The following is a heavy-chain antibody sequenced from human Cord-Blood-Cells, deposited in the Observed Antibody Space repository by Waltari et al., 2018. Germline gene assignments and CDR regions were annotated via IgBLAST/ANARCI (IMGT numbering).Heavy chain of an antibody. J-gene: IGHJ4*02. CDR1: GGSFSGYY. Sequence: QVQLQQWGAGLLKPSETLSLTCAVYGGSFSGYYCSWIRQPPGKGLEWIGEINHSGSTNYYPSLKSRVTISVDTSKNQFSLKLSSVTAADTAVYYCARGVVWYYYGSGSYYFDYWGQGTLVTVSS. CDR3: ARGVVWYYYGSGSYYFDY. V-gene: IGHV4-34*01. D-gene: IGHD3-10*01. CDR2: INHSGST.